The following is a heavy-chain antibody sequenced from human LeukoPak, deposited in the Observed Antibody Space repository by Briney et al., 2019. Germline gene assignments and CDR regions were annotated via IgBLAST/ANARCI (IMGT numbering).Heavy chain of an antibody. CDR1: GYTLTELS. Sequence: HWASVKVSCKVSGYTLTELSMHWVRQAPGKGLEWMVGFDPEDGETIYAQKFQGRVTMTEDTSTDTAYMELSSLRSEDTAVYYCATHDYVWGSYRAFDYWGQGTLVTVSS. D-gene: IGHD3-16*02. CDR2: FDPEDGET. J-gene: IGHJ4*02. V-gene: IGHV1-24*01. CDR3: ATHDYVWGSYRAFDY.